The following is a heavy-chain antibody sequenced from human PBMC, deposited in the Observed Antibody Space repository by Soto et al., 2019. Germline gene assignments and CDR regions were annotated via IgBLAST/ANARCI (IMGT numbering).Heavy chain of an antibody. V-gene: IGHV3-49*03. Sequence: GGSLRLSCTASGFTFGDYAMSWFRQAPGKGLEWVGFIRSKAYGGTTEYAASVKGRFTISRDDSKSIAYLQMNSLKTEDTAVYYCTRVGYCSSTSCYADDAFDIWGQGTMVTVSS. CDR1: GFTFGDYA. CDR3: TRVGYCSSTSCYADDAFDI. CDR2: IRSKAYGGTT. D-gene: IGHD2-2*01. J-gene: IGHJ3*02.